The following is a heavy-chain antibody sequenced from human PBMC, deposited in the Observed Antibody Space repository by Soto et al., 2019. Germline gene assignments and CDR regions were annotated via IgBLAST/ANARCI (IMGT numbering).Heavy chain of an antibody. CDR2: VYHGGSS. CDR1: GYLISSGSY. D-gene: IGHD2-15*01. J-gene: IGHJ3*02. Sequence: SETLSLTCAVSGYLISSGSYWGWIRQPPGKGLEWIGSVYHGGSSLYNPSLKSRVTISXXXSXXXXSLXLRXXTAXDTAMYYCARARWYDAFDIWGQGTVVTVSS. V-gene: IGHV4-38-2*01. CDR3: ARARWYDAFDI.